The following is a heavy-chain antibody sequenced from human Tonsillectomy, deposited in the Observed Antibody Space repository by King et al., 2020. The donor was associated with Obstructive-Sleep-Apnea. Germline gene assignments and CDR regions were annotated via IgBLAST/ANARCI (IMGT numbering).Heavy chain of an antibody. CDR1: GFTFSTYG. CDR2: IRYDGSNK. V-gene: IGHV3-30*02. Sequence: VQLVESGGGVVQPGGSLRLSCAASGFTFSTYGMHWVRQAPGKGLEGVAFIRYDGSNKYYADSVKGRFTISRDNSKDTLYLQMDSLTTEDTAVYYCASWGSGAAAGTVLHDYWGQGTLVTVSS. D-gene: IGHD6-13*01. CDR3: ASWGSGAAAGTVLHDY. J-gene: IGHJ4*02.